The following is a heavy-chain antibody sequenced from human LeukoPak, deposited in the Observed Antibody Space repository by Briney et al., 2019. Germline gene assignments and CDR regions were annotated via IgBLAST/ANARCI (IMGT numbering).Heavy chain of an antibody. CDR3: ARNVVVTMVRGVPVYYFDY. J-gene: IGHJ4*02. CDR1: GDSVSSNSAA. V-gene: IGHV6-1*01. CDR2: TYYRSKWYN. D-gene: IGHD3-10*01. Sequence: SRTLSLTCALSGDSVSSNSAAWNWIRQSPSRGLEWLGRTYYRSKWYNDYAVSVKSRITINPDTSKNQFSLKLSSVTAADTAVYYCARNVVVTMVRGVPVYYFDYWGQGTLVTVSS.